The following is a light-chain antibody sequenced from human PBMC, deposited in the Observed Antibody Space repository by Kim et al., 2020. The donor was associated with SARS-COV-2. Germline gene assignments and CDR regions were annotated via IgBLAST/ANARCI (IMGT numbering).Light chain of an antibody. Sequence: SPGERATLSCRASRSITSNYLAWYQQKPSQAPRLLIYIAYTRATGIPDRFSGSGSGTEFTLTISRLEPEDFAVYYCHQYGSSPSTFGQGTRLEIK. CDR1: RSITSNY. V-gene: IGKV3-20*01. CDR2: IAY. CDR3: HQYGSSPST. J-gene: IGKJ5*01.